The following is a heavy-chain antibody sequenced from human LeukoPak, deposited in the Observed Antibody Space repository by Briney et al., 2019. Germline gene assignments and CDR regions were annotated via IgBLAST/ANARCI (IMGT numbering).Heavy chain of an antibody. J-gene: IGHJ4*02. D-gene: IGHD3-9*01. CDR3: AKDDYDILTGYYGAPPY. Sequence: PGRSLRLSCAASGFTFSSYGMHWVRQAPGKGLEWVAVISYDGSNKYYADSVKGRFTISRDNSKNTLYLQMNGLRAEDTAVYYCAKDDYDILTGYYGAPPYWGQGTLVTVSS. CDR1: GFTFSSYG. V-gene: IGHV3-30*18. CDR2: ISYDGSNK.